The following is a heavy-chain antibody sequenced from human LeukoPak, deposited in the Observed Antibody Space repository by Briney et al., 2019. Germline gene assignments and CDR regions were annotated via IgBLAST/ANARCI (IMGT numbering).Heavy chain of an antibody. CDR3: AKATSLSHVADY. J-gene: IGHJ4*02. CDR2: ICGIGGST. V-gene: IGHV3-23*01. CDR1: GFTFSSYA. D-gene: IGHD5-12*01. Sequence: GGSLRLSCAASGFTFSSYAMSWVRQAPGKGLDWVSAICGIGGSTYYADLVQGRFTISRDNSKNTLYLQMNSLRAEHTAVYYCAKATSLSHVADYWGQGTLVTVSS.